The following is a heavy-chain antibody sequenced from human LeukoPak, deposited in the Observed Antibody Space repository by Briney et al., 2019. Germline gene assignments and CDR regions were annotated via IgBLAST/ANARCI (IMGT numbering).Heavy chain of an antibody. CDR3: ARLELGASYYFDF. Sequence: PSETLSLTCTVSGGSISSSSYYWGWIRQPPGKGLEWIGSTYYSGSTFYNPSLKSRVTISVDTSKNQFSLKLTSVTAADTAVYYCARLELGASYYFDFWGQGTLVTVSS. CDR1: GGSISSSSYY. J-gene: IGHJ4*02. CDR2: TYYSGST. V-gene: IGHV4-39*01. D-gene: IGHD1-26*01.